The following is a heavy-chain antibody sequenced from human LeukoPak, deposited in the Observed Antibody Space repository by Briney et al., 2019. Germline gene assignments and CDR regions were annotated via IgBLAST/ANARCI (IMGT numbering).Heavy chain of an antibody. CDR3: AKTDYYDSSGYHED. V-gene: IGHV3-23*01. Sequence: GGSLRLPCAASGFTFSSYAMSWVRQAPGKGLEWVSAISGSGGSTYYADSVKGRFTISRDNSKNTLYLQMNSLRAEDTAVYYCAKTDYYDSSGYHEDWGQGTLVTVSS. CDR2: ISGSGGST. CDR1: GFTFSSYA. D-gene: IGHD3-22*01. J-gene: IGHJ4*02.